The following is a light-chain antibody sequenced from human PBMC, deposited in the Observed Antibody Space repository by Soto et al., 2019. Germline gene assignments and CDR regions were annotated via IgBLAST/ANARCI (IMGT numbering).Light chain of an antibody. V-gene: IGLV2-14*01. J-gene: IGLJ1*01. CDR2: EVS. CDR1: SSDVGGYNY. CDR3: SSYTSSSTLYV. Sequence: QSVLTQPPSVCGSPGQSITISCTGTSSDVGGYNYVSWYQQHPGKAPKLMIYEVSNRPLGVSNRFSGSKSGNTASLTISGLQAEDEADYYCSSYTSSSTLYVFGTGTKVTVL.